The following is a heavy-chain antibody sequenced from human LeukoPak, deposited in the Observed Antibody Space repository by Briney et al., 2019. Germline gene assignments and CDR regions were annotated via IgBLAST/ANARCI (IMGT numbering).Heavy chain of an antibody. CDR2: INPSGGSA. Sequence: VSVKVSCKASGYTFTSYYMHWVRQAPGQGLEWMGIINPSGGSASYAQKFQGRVTMTRDASTSTVYMELSSLRSEDTAVYYCARGEYSSGWYKVWGQGTLVTVSS. J-gene: IGHJ4*02. V-gene: IGHV1-46*01. CDR1: GYTFTSYY. CDR3: ARGEYSSGWYKV. D-gene: IGHD6-19*01.